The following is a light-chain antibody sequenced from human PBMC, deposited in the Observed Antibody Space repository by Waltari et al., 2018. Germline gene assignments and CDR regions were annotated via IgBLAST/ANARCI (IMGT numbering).Light chain of an antibody. J-gene: IGKJ4*01. V-gene: IGKV3-11*01. CDR2: DAS. Sequence: EIVLTQSPGTLSLSPGERGTLSCRASQGVSSNLAWYQQKPGQAPRLLIYDASNRATGGPARFSGSGSGTDFTLTISSLEPEDFAVYYCQQRGTWPLTFGGGTKVEIK. CDR3: QQRGTWPLT. CDR1: QGVSSN.